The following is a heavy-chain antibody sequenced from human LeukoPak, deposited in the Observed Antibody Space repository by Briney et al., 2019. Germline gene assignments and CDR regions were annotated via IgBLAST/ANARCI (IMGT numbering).Heavy chain of an antibody. Sequence: PGGSLRLSCTASGFTLGSHDMHWVRQTTGEGLQWVAAIASGFQIFYAGSVKGRFTVSREDAKKSLYLQMNSLRAEDTAVYYCAKFPWFGEYVDYWGQGTLVTVSS. V-gene: IGHV3-13*01. CDR2: IASGFQI. CDR1: GFTLGSHD. CDR3: AKFPWFGEYVDY. J-gene: IGHJ4*02. D-gene: IGHD3-10*01.